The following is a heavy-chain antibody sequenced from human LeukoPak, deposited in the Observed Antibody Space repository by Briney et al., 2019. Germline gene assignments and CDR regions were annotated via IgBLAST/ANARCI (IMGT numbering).Heavy chain of an antibody. V-gene: IGHV4-61*01. CDR3: ARSEYSYGADAFDI. J-gene: IGHJ3*02. CDR2: IYYSGST. CDR1: GDSISTSNSY. D-gene: IGHD5-18*01. Sequence: PSETLSLTCTVSGDSISTSNSYWSWIRQPPGKGLEWIGYIYYSGSTNYSPSLKSRVTISVDTSKNQFSLKLSSVTAADTAVYYCARSEYSYGADAFDIWGQGTMVTVSS.